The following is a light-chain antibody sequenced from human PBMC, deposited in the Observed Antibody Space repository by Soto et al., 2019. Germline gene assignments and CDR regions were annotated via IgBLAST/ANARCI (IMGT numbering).Light chain of an antibody. CDR3: SSYAGTYIV. CDR1: SSDVGGYNY. V-gene: IGLV2-8*01. CDR2: DVS. J-gene: IGLJ1*01. Sequence: QSALTQPPSASGSPGQSVTISCTGTSSDVGGYNYVSWYQQHPGKAPKLMIYDVSQRPSGVPARFSGSKSGNTASLPVSGVQAEDEADYYCSSYAGTYIVFGTGTKLTVL.